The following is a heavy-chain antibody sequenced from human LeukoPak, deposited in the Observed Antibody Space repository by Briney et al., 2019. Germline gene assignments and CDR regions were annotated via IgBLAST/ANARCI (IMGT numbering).Heavy chain of an antibody. CDR1: GFTFSNAW. CDR2: ISSSSSYT. D-gene: IGHD3-10*01. Sequence: PGGSLRLSCAAPGFTFSNAWMSWVRQAPGKGLEWVSYISSSSSYTNYADSVKGRFTISRDNAKNSLYLQMNSLRAEDTAVYYCARVLWFGELLEYYFDYWGQGTLVTVSS. V-gene: IGHV3-11*06. CDR3: ARVLWFGELLEYYFDY. J-gene: IGHJ4*02.